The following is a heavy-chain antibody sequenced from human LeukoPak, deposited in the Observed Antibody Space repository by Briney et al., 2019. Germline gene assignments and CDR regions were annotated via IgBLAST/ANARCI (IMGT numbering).Heavy chain of an antibody. J-gene: IGHJ6*03. CDR2: IYSGGST. V-gene: IGHV3-53*01. CDR1: GFTVSSNY. Sequence: GGSLRLSCAASGFTVSSNYMSWVRQAPGKGPEWVSVIYSGGSTYYADSVKGRFTISRDNSRNTLYLQMNSLRAEDTAVYYCARAFGWFGELSPADYYYYYMDVWGKGTTVTVSS. CDR3: ARAFGWFGELSPADYYYYYMDV. D-gene: IGHD3-10*01.